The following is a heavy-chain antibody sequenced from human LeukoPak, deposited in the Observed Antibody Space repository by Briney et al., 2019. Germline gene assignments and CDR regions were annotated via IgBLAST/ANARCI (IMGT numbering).Heavy chain of an antibody. Sequence: GASVKVSCKASGYTFTGYYMHWVRQAPGQGLEWMGWINPNSGGTNYAQKFQGRVTMTRDTSISTAYMELSRLRSDDTAVYYCARGRHTYYDFWSGSMSPRGFDPWGQGTLVTVSS. D-gene: IGHD3-3*01. CDR1: GYTFTGYY. V-gene: IGHV1-2*02. CDR3: ARGRHTYYDFWSGSMSPRGFDP. J-gene: IGHJ5*02. CDR2: INPNSGGT.